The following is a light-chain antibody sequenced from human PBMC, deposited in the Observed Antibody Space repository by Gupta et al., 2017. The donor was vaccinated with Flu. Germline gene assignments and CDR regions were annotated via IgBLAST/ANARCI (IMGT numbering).Light chain of an antibody. CDR2: KAS. J-gene: IGKJ1*01. V-gene: IGKV1-5*03. Sequence: DIQMTQSPSTLSASVGDRVTITCRASQSISWLAWYQQKPGQAPRLLIYKASTLESGVPSRFSGSGSGTEFTLTISSLQPDDFATYYCQQYNDLSPWTFGQGTKVEIK. CDR3: QQYNDLSPWT. CDR1: QSISW.